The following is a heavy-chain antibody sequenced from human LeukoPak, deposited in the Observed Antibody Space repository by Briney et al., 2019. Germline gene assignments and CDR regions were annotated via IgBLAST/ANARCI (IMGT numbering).Heavy chain of an antibody. CDR1: GGTFSSYA. J-gene: IGHJ4*02. CDR2: ISAYNGNT. CDR3: ARDGTQWLVCFDY. D-gene: IGHD6-19*01. Sequence: GSSVKVSCKASGGTFSSYAISWVRQAPGQGLEWMGWISAYNGNTNYAQKLQGRVTMTTDTSTSTAYMELRSLRSDDTAVYYCARDGTQWLVCFDYWGQGTLVTVSS. V-gene: IGHV1-18*01.